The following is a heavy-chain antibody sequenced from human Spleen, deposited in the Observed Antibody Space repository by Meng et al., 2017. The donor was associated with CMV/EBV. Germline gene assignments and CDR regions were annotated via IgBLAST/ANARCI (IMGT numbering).Heavy chain of an antibody. D-gene: IGHD3-3*01. J-gene: IGHJ4*02. CDR2: ITSDGGTT. CDR1: GFSFSTYG. Sequence: SCAASGFSFSTYGMYWVRQAPGKGLEHVSAITSDGGTTFYADSVQGRLTISRDNSKNTLYLQMGSLRAEDMAVYYCARVGVGSFFDYWGQGTLVTVSS. V-gene: IGHV3-64*02. CDR3: ARVGVGSFFDY.